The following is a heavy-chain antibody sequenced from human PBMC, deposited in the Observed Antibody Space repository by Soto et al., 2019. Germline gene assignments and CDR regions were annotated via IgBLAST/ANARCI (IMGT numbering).Heavy chain of an antibody. D-gene: IGHD5-18*01. CDR2: IYWDDDK. CDR1: GFSLSTSGVG. CDR3: AHLPWKQLWPRAPVVY. V-gene: IGHV2-5*02. J-gene: IGHJ4*02. Sequence: SGPTLVNPTQTLTLTCTFSGFSLSTSGVGVGWIRQPPGKALEWLGVIYWDDDKRYSPSLKSRVTITKDTFKNQLVLTMTNMDPVDTATYYCAHLPWKQLWPRAPVVYWGQGTPVTVSS.